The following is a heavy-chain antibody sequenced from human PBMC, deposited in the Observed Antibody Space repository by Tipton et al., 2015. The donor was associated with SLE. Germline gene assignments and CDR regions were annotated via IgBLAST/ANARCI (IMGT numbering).Heavy chain of an antibody. D-gene: IGHD6-6*01. CDR3: ARSLYSSSSAGGY. V-gene: IGHV4-59*12. Sequence: TLSLTCTVSGGSISSYYWSWIRQPPGKGLEWIGYIYYSGSTNYNPSLKSRVTISVDTSKNQFSLKLSSVTAADTAVYYCARSLYSSSSAGGYWGQGTLVTVSS. J-gene: IGHJ4*02. CDR1: GGSISSYY. CDR2: IYYSGST.